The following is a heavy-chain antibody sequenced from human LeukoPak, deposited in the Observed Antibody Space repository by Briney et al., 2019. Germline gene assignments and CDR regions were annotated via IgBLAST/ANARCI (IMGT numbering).Heavy chain of an antibody. J-gene: IGHJ4*02. Sequence: SLRLSCAASGFTFSSYGMHWVRQAPGKGLEWVAVISYDGSNKYYADSVKGRFTISRDNSRNTLYLQMNSLRAEDTAVYYCAKGIDYYDSSGNPTDYWGQGTLVTVSS. D-gene: IGHD3-22*01. V-gene: IGHV3-30*18. CDR1: GFTFSSYG. CDR3: AKGIDYYDSSGNPTDY. CDR2: ISYDGSNK.